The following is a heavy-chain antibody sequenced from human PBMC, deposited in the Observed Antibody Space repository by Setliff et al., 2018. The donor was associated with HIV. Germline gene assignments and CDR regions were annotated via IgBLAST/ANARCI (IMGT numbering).Heavy chain of an antibody. CDR3: VRRRGPMVRGVDPSPSYYFDY. CDR1: GGSFSGYY. D-gene: IGHD3-10*01. CDR2: INHGRTT. J-gene: IGHJ4*02. V-gene: IGHV4-34*01. Sequence: SETLSLTCAVYGGSFSGYYWSWIRQSPGKGLEWIGEINHGRTTNYNPSLESRVTISVDTSKNQFSLRMKSVNAGDTGKYYCVRRRGPMVRGVDPSPSYYFDYWGQGTLVTVSS.